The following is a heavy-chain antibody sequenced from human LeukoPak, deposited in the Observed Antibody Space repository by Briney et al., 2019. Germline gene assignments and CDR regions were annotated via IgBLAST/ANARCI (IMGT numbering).Heavy chain of an antibody. Sequence: NPGGPLRLSCAASGFTFTNVWMSCLRQAPGKGLEWVGRIKSKHDGGTTDYAAPVKGRFTISRADSKNTLYLQMNSLKTEDTAVYYCTTEPQDYGDPWDYWGQGTLVTVSS. D-gene: IGHD4-17*01. CDR1: GFTFTNVW. V-gene: IGHV3-15*01. J-gene: IGHJ4*02. CDR2: IKSKHDGGTT. CDR3: TTEPQDYGDPWDY.